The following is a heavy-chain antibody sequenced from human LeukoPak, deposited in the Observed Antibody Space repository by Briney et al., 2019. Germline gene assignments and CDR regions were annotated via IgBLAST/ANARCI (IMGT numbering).Heavy chain of an antibody. J-gene: IGHJ1*01. Sequence: GGSLRLSCAASGFTFSSYAMSWVRQAPGKGLEWVAVISYDGSNKYYADSVKGRFTISRDNSKNTLYLQMNSLRAEDTAVYYCARDRYSSSHEYFQHWGQGTLVAVSS. V-gene: IGHV3-30-3*01. D-gene: IGHD6-13*01. CDR1: GFTFSSYA. CDR3: ARDRYSSSHEYFQH. CDR2: ISYDGSNK.